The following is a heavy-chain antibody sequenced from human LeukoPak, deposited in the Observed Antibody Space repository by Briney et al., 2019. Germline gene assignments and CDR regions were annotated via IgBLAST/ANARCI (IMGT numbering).Heavy chain of an antibody. CDR2: ISSIGGST. Sequence: GGSRRLSCAASGFTFSSYSMSWVRQAPGKGLEWVSGISSIGGSTYYAGSVKGRFTICRENSKHTLYLHMNSLTAEDTAVYYCARGYSSLDPWGQGTLVTVSS. CDR1: GFTFSSYS. D-gene: IGHD6-19*01. V-gene: IGHV3-23*01. CDR3: ARGYSSLDP. J-gene: IGHJ5*02.